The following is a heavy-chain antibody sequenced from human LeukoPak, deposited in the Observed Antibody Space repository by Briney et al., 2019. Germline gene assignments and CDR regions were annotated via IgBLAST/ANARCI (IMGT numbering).Heavy chain of an antibody. J-gene: IGHJ4*02. Sequence: GGSLTLSCAASGFTFSDYYMSWIRQAPGKGLEWISYISSIIYYADSVKGRFTISRDNAKNSLYLQLDSLRVEDTAVYYCARVSNNGGNHFDYWGQGTLVTVSS. CDR3: ARVSNNGGNHFDY. D-gene: IGHD4-23*01. CDR2: ISSII. CDR1: GFTFSDYY. V-gene: IGHV3-11*01.